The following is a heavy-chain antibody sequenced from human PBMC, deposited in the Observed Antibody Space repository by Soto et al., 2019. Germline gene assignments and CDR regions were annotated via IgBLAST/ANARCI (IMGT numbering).Heavy chain of an antibody. CDR3: ARDLRFLECYDAFDI. CDR2: ISAYNGNT. J-gene: IGHJ3*02. Sequence: ASVKVSCKASGYTFTSYGISWVRQAPGQGLEWMGWISAYNGNTNYAQKLQGRVTMTTDTSTSTAYMELRSLRSDDTAVYYCARDLRFLECYDAFDIWGQGTMVTVSS. CDR1: GYTFTSYG. D-gene: IGHD3-3*01. V-gene: IGHV1-18*01.